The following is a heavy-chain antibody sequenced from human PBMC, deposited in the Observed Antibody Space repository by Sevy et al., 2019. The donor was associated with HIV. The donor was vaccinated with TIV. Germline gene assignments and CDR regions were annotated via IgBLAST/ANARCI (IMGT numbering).Heavy chain of an antibody. CDR2: ISWNSGSI. CDR3: VWGIGYCSSTSWPRYYGYYYYGMDV. D-gene: IGHD2-2*01. Sequence: GGSLRLSCAASGFTFDDYAMHWVRQAPGKGLEWVSGISWNSGSIGYADSVKGRFTISRDNAKNSLYLQMNSLRAEDTGLYYWVWGIGYCSSTSWPRYYGYYYYGMDVWGQGTTVTVSS. V-gene: IGHV3-9*01. J-gene: IGHJ6*02. CDR1: GFTFDDYA.